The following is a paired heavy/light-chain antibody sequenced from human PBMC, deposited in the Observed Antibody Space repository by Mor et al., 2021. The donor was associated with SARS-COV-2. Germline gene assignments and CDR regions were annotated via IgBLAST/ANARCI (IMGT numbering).Light chain of an antibody. J-gene: IGKJ4*01. CDR3: QQYYLYPAT. Sequence: DIQMSQSPSSLSASVGDRVTITCRASQDIANSLAWHQQKPGKAPKSLIFDAVTLQSGLPSRFSGSRSGTDFTLTISSLQSEDFATYYCQQYYLYPATFGGGTKVELK. CDR2: DAV. CDR1: QDIANS. V-gene: IGKV1-16*01.
Heavy chain of an antibody. V-gene: IGHV3-23*01. CDR2: IAGGGDHI. Sequence: EVHLLESGGGLVQPGGSLRLSCEASGFTFSSYSMSWVRQAPGKGLEWVADIAGGGDHIHYADSVNGRFTVSRDNSKNTVYLQLHSVRAEDTAMYYCAKGAAYSGWLRHDNWGQGTVVTVSS. CDR3: AKGAAYSGWLRHDN. J-gene: IGHJ4*02. D-gene: IGHD6-25*01. CDR1: GFTFSSYS.